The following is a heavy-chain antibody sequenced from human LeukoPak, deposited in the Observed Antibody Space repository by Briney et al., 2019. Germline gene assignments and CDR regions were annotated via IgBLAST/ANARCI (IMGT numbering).Heavy chain of an antibody. CDR1: GGSFSGYY. CDR3: ARVGGFWSGYYEVKFDY. CDR2: INHSGST. D-gene: IGHD3-3*01. Sequence: SETLSLTCAVYGGSFSGYYWSWIRQPPGKGLEWIGGINHSGSTNYNPSLKSRVTISVDTSKNQFSLKLSSVTAADTAVYYCARVGGFWSGYYEVKFDYWGQGTLVTVSS. J-gene: IGHJ4*02. V-gene: IGHV4-34*01.